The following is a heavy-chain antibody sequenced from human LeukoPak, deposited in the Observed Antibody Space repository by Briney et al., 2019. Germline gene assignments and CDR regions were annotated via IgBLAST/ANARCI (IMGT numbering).Heavy chain of an antibody. CDR3: AKSAARDSGSGWAPRVNWFDP. Sequence: GGSLRLSCAASGFIFSNYAMNWVRQAPGKGLEWVSAISYSGSSTYYADSVKGRFTISRDNSKNTLYLQMNSLRAEDTAVYYCAKSAARDSGSGWAPRVNWFDPWGQGTLVTVSS. V-gene: IGHV3-23*01. J-gene: IGHJ5*02. D-gene: IGHD6-19*01. CDR1: GFIFSNYA. CDR2: ISYSGSST.